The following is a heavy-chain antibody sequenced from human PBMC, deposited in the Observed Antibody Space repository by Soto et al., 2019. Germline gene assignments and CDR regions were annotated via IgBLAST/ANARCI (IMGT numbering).Heavy chain of an antibody. CDR2: INHSGST. Sequence: QVQLQQWGAGLLKPSETLSLTCAVYGGSFSGYYWSWIRQPPGKGLEWIGEINHSGSTNYNPSLKSRVTISVDTSKNQFSLKLSSVTAADTAVYYCARVPYYIVVVPAAIAERYYYGMDVWGQGTTVTVSS. J-gene: IGHJ6*02. CDR1: GGSFSGYY. CDR3: ARVPYYIVVVPAAIAERYYYGMDV. V-gene: IGHV4-34*01. D-gene: IGHD2-2*02.